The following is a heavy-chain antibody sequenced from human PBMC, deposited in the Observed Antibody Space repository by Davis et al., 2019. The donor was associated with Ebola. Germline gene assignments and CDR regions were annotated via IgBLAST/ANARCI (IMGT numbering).Heavy chain of an antibody. V-gene: IGHV3-23*01. CDR2: ISGSGGDT. CDR3: ARDLPGGDWYFDL. D-gene: IGHD1-14*01. J-gene: IGHJ2*01. Sequence: GGSLRLSCAASGFTFSSYALSWVRQSPGKGLEWVSTISGSGGDTYYADSVKGRFTISRDNSTNTLYLQMNSLRAEDTAVYYCARDLPGGDWYFDLWGRGTLVTVSS. CDR1: GFTFSSYA.